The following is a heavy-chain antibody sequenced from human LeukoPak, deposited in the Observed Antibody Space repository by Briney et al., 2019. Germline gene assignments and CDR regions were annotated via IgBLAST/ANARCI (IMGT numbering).Heavy chain of an antibody. CDR1: GGSFSGYY. V-gene: IGHV4-34*01. CDR3: ARESTIFGVVIHN. Sequence: PSETLSLTCAVYGGSFSGYYWSWIRQPPGKGLEWIGEINHSGSTNYNPSLKSRVTISVDTSKNQFSLKLSSVTVADTAVYYCARESTIFGVVIHNWGQGTLVTVSS. CDR2: INHSGST. J-gene: IGHJ4*02. D-gene: IGHD3-3*01.